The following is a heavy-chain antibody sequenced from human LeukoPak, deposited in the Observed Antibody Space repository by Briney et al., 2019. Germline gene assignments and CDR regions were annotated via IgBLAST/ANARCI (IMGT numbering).Heavy chain of an antibody. CDR2: IYTSGST. V-gene: IGHV4-61*02. Sequence: SETLSLTCTVSGGSISSGSYYWTWIRQPAGKGLEWIGRIYTSGSTNYNPSLKSRVTMSVDTSKNQFSLKLSSVTAADTAVYYCARIRVTQGWFDPWGQGTLVTVSS. CDR1: GGSISSGSYY. CDR3: ARIRVTQGWFDP. J-gene: IGHJ5*02. D-gene: IGHD5-18*01.